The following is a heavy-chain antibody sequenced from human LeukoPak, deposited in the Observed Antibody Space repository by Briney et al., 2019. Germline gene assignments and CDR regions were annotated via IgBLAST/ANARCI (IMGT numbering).Heavy chain of an antibody. V-gene: IGHV4-61*08. J-gene: IGHJ5*02. D-gene: IGHD3-3*01. CDR1: GGSISSGDYY. CDR2: VYYRGFT. Sequence: SETLSLTCTVSGGSISSGDYYWSWIRQPPGKGLEWLGYVYYRGFTNYNPSLKSRVTISVDTPKNQFSLKLSSVTTADTAVYYCARVNYDFWSGYDPTRAPFDPWGQGTLVTVSS. CDR3: ARVNYDFWSGYDPTRAPFDP.